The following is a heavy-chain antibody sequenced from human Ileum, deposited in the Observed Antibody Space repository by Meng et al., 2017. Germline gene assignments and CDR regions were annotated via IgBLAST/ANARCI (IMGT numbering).Heavy chain of an antibody. CDR1: GASMSVVSY. CDR3: ARHGGYYQDF. Sequence: QVQLQEAGPGLVKASETLSLTCSVSGASMSVVSYWSWVRQSPGKGLEWIGQIDHLGIAYYKPSLKSRVTMSIDQSKSQFSVRLTSVSAADTAVYYCARHGGYYQDFWGQGTLVTVSS. D-gene: IGHD4-23*01. V-gene: IGHV4-4*02. J-gene: IGHJ4*02. CDR2: IDHLGIA.